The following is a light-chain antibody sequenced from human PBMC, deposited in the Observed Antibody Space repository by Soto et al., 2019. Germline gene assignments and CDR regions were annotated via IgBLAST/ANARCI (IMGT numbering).Light chain of an antibody. CDR2: FDS. V-gene: IGLV3-21*04. CDR3: QVWNGSSDYVI. Sequence: SYELTQPLSVSVAPGGTARITCGGNNIVSKSVHWYQLRPGQAPVLVISFDSGRPSGIPERFSGSNSGDTATLTITRVEAGDEADYFCQVWNGSSDYVIFVGGTKLTVL. J-gene: IGLJ2*01. CDR1: NIVSKS.